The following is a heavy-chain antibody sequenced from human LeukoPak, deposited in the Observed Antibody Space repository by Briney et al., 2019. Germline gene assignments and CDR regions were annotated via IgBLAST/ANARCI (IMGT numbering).Heavy chain of an antibody. CDR1: GGSVSSSSSY. V-gene: IGHV4-39*01. Sequence: SETLSLTCTVSGGSVSSSSSYWGWIRQPPGKGLEWIGSRYFSGATYYNPSLKSRVTISVDTSKNQSSLNLTSVTAADMALYYCARQTDSSTWSQGRFYFDYWGRGTLVTVSS. J-gene: IGHJ4*02. CDR3: ARQTDSSTWSQGRFYFDY. D-gene: IGHD6-13*01. CDR2: RYFSGAT.